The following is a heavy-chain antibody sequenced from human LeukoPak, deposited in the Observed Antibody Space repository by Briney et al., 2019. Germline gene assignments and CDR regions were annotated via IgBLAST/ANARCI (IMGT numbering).Heavy chain of an antibody. D-gene: IGHD6-13*01. CDR3: TRGGATSSWYWFF. V-gene: IGHV3-7*01. J-gene: IGHJ4*02. Sequence: GGSLRLSCTASGFTFRNYWMSWVRQAPGKGPEWVASINKDGSEQYYVDSVKGRFTISRDNAKNSLSLQVSSLRAEDTAVYYCTRGGATSSWYWFFWGQGTLVTVSS. CDR2: INKDGSEQ. CDR1: GFTFRNYW.